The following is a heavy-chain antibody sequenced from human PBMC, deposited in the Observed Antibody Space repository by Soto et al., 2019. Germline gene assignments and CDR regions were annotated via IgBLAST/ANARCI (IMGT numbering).Heavy chain of an antibody. CDR2: ISSSGGST. CDR1: GFTFSSYA. D-gene: IGHD2-15*01. CDR3: AKPSLICSGGSCYRYNYHYGMDV. V-gene: IGHV3-23*01. Sequence: EVQLLESGGGLVQPGGSLRLSCAASGFTFSSYAMSWVRQAPGKGLEWVSAISSSGGSTYYADSVKGRFTISRDNSKNTLYLQMNSLRAEDTAVYYCAKPSLICSGGSCYRYNYHYGMDVWGQGTTVIVSS. J-gene: IGHJ6*02.